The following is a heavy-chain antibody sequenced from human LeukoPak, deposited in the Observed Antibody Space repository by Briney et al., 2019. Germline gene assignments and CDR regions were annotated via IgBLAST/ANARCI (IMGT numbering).Heavy chain of an antibody. V-gene: IGHV1-69*13. Sequence: SVTVSCTASGGTFSSYAISWVRQAPGQGLEWMGGIIPIFGTANYAQKFQGRVTITADESTSTAYMELSSLKSEDTAVYYCARGRYSSSINSMDVWGQGTTVTVSS. J-gene: IGHJ6*02. CDR1: GGTFSSYA. D-gene: IGHD6-6*01. CDR3: ARGRYSSSINSMDV. CDR2: IIPIFGTA.